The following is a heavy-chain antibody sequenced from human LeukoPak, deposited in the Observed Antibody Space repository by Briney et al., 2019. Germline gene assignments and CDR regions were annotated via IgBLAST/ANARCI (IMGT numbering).Heavy chain of an antibody. CDR3: ARARIGTSGTKSNRWFDP. Sequence: PGGSQRLSCAASGFTVTTNYMTWVRQAPGKGLEWVSHIYAGGETFYADSVKGRFTVSRDKSSNTLYPQMNSLSAEDTAFYYCARARIGTSGTKSNRWFDPWGQGILVTVAS. V-gene: IGHV3-66*02. CDR1: GFTVTTNY. CDR2: IYAGGET. D-gene: IGHD1-1*01. J-gene: IGHJ5*02.